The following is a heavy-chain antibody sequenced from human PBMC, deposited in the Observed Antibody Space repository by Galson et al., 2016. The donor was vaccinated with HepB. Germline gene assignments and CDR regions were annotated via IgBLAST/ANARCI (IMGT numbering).Heavy chain of an antibody. V-gene: IGHV3-23*01. CDR2: IHLGGNDI. D-gene: IGHD3-22*01. CDR3: TKHEVRTHDY. J-gene: IGHJ4*02. Sequence: SLRLSCAASGFTFSSYAMSWVRQAPGKGLEWVSAIHLGGNDIYYADSVKSRFTISRDDYNSMLYLQMNSLRAEDTAVYYCTKHEVRTHDYWGQGTLVTVSS. CDR1: GFTFSSYA.